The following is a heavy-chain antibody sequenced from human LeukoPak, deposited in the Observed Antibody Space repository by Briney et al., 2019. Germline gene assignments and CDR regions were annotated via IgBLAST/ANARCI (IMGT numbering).Heavy chain of an antibody. V-gene: IGHV3-43*01. CDR3: AKDSAYGGIDY. Sequence: GGSLRLSCAASGFTFDDYTMHWVRQAPGKGLEWVSLISWDGGSTYYADSVKGRFTISRDNSKNSLCLQMNSLRTEDTALYYCAKDSAYGGIDYWGQGTLVTVSS. D-gene: IGHD4-23*01. CDR2: ISWDGGST. CDR1: GFTFDDYT. J-gene: IGHJ4*02.